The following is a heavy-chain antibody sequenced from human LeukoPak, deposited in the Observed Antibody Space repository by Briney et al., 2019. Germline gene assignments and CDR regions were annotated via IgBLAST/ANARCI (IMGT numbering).Heavy chain of an antibody. CDR2: INPSGGST. Sequence: ASVKVSCKASGYTFTSYYMHWVRQAPGQGLEWMGIINPSGGSTSYAQKFQGRVTMTRDTSTSTVYMELSSLRSEDTAVYYCVFQRYCSSTSCGGAFDIWGQGTMVTVSS. D-gene: IGHD2-2*01. CDR1: GYTFTSYY. CDR3: VFQRYCSSTSCGGAFDI. V-gene: IGHV1-46*01. J-gene: IGHJ3*02.